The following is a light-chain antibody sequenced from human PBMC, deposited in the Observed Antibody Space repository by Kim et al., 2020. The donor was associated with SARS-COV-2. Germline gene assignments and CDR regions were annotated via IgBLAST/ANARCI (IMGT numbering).Light chain of an antibody. J-gene: IGKJ1*01. CDR3: QQYNGYSPT. Sequence: ASVGNRVTSTCRASQSISSWLAWYQQKPGKAPKSLIYDASTLESGVPSRFSGSGSGTEFTLTISSLQPDDFATYYCQQYNGYSPTFGQGTKVDIK. V-gene: IGKV1-5*01. CDR2: DAS. CDR1: QSISSW.